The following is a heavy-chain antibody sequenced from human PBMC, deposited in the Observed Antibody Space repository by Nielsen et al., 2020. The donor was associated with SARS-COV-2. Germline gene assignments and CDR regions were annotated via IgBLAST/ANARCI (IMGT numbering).Heavy chain of an antibody. J-gene: IGHJ4*02. V-gene: IGHV3-11*01. Sequence: GGSLRLSCAASGLTFSNYYMCWIRQAPGKGLEWISYISPSGSTIYYADSVRGRFTISRDNARNSLFLQMNSLRAEDTALYYCARERGGSSWHDFWGQGTLVTVSS. CDR2: ISPSGSTI. D-gene: IGHD6-13*01. CDR1: GLTFSNYY. CDR3: ARERGGSSWHDF.